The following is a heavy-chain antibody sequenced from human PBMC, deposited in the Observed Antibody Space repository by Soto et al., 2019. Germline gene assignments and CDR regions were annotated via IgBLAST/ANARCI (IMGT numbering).Heavy chain of an antibody. D-gene: IGHD5-12*01. J-gene: IGHJ4*02. CDR3: AKRPDRYSGSDQNYFES. CDR2: ISGRSVST. V-gene: IGHV3-23*01. CDR1: GFTFSACA. Sequence: PGGSLRLSCVASGFTFSACAMSWVRQAPGKGLEWVSAISGRSVSTYYADSVKGRFTISRDNSKNTLYLQMNSIRAEDTAVYYCAKRPDRYSGSDQNYFESWGRGTLVTVSS.